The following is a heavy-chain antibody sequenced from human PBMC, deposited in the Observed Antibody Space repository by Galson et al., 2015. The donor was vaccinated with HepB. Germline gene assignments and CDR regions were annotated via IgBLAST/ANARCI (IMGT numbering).Heavy chain of an antibody. D-gene: IGHD3-22*01. J-gene: IGHJ4*02. Sequence: SLRLSCAASGFTFSSYSMNWVRQAPGKGLEWVSYISSSSSTIYYADSVKGRFTISRDNAKNSLYLQMNSLGVEDTAVYYCVRDSDPKEGYYDGSGFPPIWGQGTLVTVSS. V-gene: IGHV3-48*01. CDR1: GFTFSSYS. CDR3: VRDSDPKEGYYDGSGFPPI. CDR2: ISSSSSTI.